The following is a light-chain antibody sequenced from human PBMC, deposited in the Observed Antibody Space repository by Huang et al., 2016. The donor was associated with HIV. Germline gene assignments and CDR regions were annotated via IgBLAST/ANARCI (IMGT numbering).Light chain of an antibody. CDR2: AAS. Sequence: IEMTQSPPSLSASIGDSVTLTCRASRGISTFLAWYQQKPGKPPKLLIYAASILHSGVPSRFSGSGSGTDFTLTISSLQPEDVAYYYCQKYDSAPRTFGQGTKVELK. J-gene: IGKJ1*01. CDR3: QKYDSAPRT. CDR1: RGISTF. V-gene: IGKV1-27*01.